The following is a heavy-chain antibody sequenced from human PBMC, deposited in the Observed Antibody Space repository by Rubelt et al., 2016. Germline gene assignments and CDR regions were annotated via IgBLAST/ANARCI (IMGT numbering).Heavy chain of an antibody. CDR3: ATGYCGGCCYSSLYFDL. V-gene: IGHV3-30*04. D-gene: IGHD2-21*02. Sequence: VQLVESGGGLVQPGGSLRLSCAASGFTFNSYTMHWFRQAPGKGLEWVAVISSDGTEKFYEDSVKGRFTISRDNSKKTLQLQMNGLKTADTAVYYSATGYCGGCCYSSLYFDLWGRGTLVTVSS. CDR2: ISSDGTEK. CDR1: GFTFNSYT. J-gene: IGHJ2*01.